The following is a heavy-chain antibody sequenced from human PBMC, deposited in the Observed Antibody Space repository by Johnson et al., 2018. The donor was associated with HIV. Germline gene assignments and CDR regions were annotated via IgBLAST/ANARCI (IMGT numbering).Heavy chain of an antibody. CDR2: INSDGSNK. CDR3: ARDRGGAAAGDFGAFDI. Sequence: VQLVESGGDLVQPGGSLRLSCAVSGINVSSIYMSWVRKAPGKRLEWVARINSDGSNKYYADSVKGRFTISRDNSKNTLYLQMNSLRAEDTAVYYCARDRGGAAAGDFGAFDIWGQGTMVTVSS. D-gene: IGHD6-13*01. J-gene: IGHJ3*02. CDR1: GINVSSIY. V-gene: IGHV3-66*02.